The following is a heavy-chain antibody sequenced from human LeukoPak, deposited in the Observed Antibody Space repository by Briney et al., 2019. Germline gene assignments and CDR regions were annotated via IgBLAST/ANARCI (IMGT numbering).Heavy chain of an antibody. CDR3: AREGEYYDYVWGSYRHLGFDY. CDR1: GDSISSGYY. J-gene: IGHJ4*02. V-gene: IGHV4-38-2*02. D-gene: IGHD3-16*02. CDR2: IYRSGST. Sequence: SETLSLTCTVSGDSISSGYYWDWIRQPPGEGLEGIGNIYRSGSTDYNPSLRSRVTISLDTSKNQFYLRLTSVTAADTAVYYCAREGEYYDYVWGSYRHLGFDYWGQGALVTVSS.